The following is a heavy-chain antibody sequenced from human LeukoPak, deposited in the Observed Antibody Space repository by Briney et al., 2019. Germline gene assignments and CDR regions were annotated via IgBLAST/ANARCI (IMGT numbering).Heavy chain of an antibody. CDR3: AGHYSGSFYPPHY. V-gene: IGHV1-2*02. CDR2: INPNSGGT. CDR1: GYTFTGYY. D-gene: IGHD1-26*01. Sequence: GASVRVSCKASGYTFTGYYMHWVRQAPGQGLEWMGWINPNSGGTNYAQKFQGRVTMTRDTSISTAYMELSSLRSDDTAVYYCAGHYSGSFYPPHYWGQGTLVTVSS. J-gene: IGHJ4*02.